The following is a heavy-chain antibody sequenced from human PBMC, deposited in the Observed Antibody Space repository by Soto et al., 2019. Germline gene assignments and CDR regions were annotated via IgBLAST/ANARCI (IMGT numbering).Heavy chain of an antibody. Sequence: EVQLVESGGGLVQPGGSLRLSCAASGFTFGNYAMIWVRQAPGKGLEWVSTISGGGDGTYYADSVRGRFTISRENSSNRVCLQMSSLRAEYTDVYYCAKKGLGSLATYCSTGECHYAFDIWGQGTMVTVSS. J-gene: IGHJ3*02. D-gene: IGHD2-8*01. CDR2: ISGGGDGT. CDR3: AKKGLGSLATYCSTGECHYAFDI. V-gene: IGHV3-23*04. CDR1: GFTFGNYA.